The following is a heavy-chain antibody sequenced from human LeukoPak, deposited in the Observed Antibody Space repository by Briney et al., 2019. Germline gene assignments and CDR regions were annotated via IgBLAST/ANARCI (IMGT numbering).Heavy chain of an antibody. CDR1: GYTFTSYG. CDR2: IIPMFGPT. D-gene: IGHD6-19*01. J-gene: IGHJ4*02. CDR3: ARGSGSGWYPPLDY. V-gene: IGHV1-69*13. Sequence: SVKVSCKASGYTFTSYGISWVRQAPGQGLEWMGGIIPMFGPTNYAQKFQGRVTITADESTSTAYMELSSLRSEDTAVYYCARGSGSGWYPPLDYWGQGTLVTVSS.